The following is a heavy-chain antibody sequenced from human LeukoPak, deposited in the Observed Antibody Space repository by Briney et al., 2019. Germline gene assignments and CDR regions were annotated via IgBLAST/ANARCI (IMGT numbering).Heavy chain of an antibody. Sequence: PGGSLRLSCSASGFTFSHYWMSWVRRAPGRGLEWVANIKTDGSAAYYVDSVTGRFTISRDNAKNSLYLQMNSLRAEDTAVYYCATYSSSNGREFQYWGQGTLVTVSS. V-gene: IGHV3-7*01. CDR2: IKTDGSAA. CDR3: ATYSSSNGREFQY. CDR1: GFTFSHYW. D-gene: IGHD2-2*01. J-gene: IGHJ1*01.